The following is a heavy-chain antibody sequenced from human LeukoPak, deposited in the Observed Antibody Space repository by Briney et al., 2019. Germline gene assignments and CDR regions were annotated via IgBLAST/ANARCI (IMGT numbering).Heavy chain of an antibody. CDR2: ISYDGSNK. CDR3: ARDQWGVATITGMDV. V-gene: IGHV3-30-3*01. CDR1: GFTFSSYA. J-gene: IGHJ6*02. D-gene: IGHD3-10*01. Sequence: GGSLGLSCAASGFTFSSYAMHWVRQAPGKGLEWVAVISYDGSNKYYADSGKGRFTISRDNSKNTLYLQMNSLRAEDTAVYYCARDQWGVATITGMDVWGQGTTVTVSS.